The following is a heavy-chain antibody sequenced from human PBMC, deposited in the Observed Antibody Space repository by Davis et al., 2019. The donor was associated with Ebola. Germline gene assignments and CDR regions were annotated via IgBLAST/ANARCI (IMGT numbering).Heavy chain of an antibody. J-gene: IGHJ2*01. Sequence: PSETLSLTCTVSGGSISGSSYYWGWIRQPPGKGLEWIGSLYYTGTTYYNPSLKSRVTVSVDTSKNQFSLKLSSVSATDTAVYYCALGGYGAEGFFDLWGRGTLVTVSS. CDR3: ALGGYGAEGFFDL. CDR1: GGSISGSSYY. V-gene: IGHV4-39*01. D-gene: IGHD4-17*01. CDR2: LYYTGTT.